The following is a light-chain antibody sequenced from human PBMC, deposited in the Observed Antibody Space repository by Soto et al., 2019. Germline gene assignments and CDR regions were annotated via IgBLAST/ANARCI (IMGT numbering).Light chain of an antibody. CDR2: DVS. CDR1: RSDVGGYNY. J-gene: IGLJ1*01. CDR3: SSYTSSSTYV. V-gene: IGLV2-14*01. Sequence: QSVLTQPAAVSGSRGQSITISCTGTRSDVGGYNYVSWYQQHPGKAPKLMVYDVSNRPSGVSNRFSGSKSGNTASLTISGLQAEDEADYYCSSYTSSSTYVCGTGTQLNVL.